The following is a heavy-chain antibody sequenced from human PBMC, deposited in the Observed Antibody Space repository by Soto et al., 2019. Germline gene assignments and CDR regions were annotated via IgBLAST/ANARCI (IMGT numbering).Heavy chain of an antibody. J-gene: IGHJ3*01. Sequence: GASVKVSCKASGYTFTSYAMHWVRQAPGQRLEWMGWINAGNGNTKYSQKFQGRVTITRDTSASTAYMELSSLRSEDTAVYYCARDDFNGSGSYPGVVWGQGTMVTVSS. V-gene: IGHV1-3*01. CDR3: ARDDFNGSGSYPGVV. D-gene: IGHD3-10*01. CDR2: INAGNGNT. CDR1: GYTFTSYA.